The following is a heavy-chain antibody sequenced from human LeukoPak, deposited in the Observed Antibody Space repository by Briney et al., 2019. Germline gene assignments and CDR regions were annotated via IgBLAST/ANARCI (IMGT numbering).Heavy chain of an antibody. CDR2: ISAYNGNT. V-gene: IGHV1-18*01. J-gene: IGHJ4*02. CDR1: GYTFTSYG. D-gene: IGHD6-13*01. CDR3: ARVFGSSSWSGLDY. Sequence: ASVEVSCKASGYTFTSYGISWVRQAPGQGLEWMGWISAYNGNTNYAQKLQGRVTMTTDTSTSTAYMELRSLRSDDTAVYYCARVFGSSSWSGLDYWGQGTLVTVSS.